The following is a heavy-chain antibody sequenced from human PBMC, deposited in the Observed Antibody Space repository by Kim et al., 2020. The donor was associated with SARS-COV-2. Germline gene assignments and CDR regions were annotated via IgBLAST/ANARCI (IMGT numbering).Heavy chain of an antibody. Sequence: GGSLRLSCAASGFTVSTNYMSWVRQAPGKGLEWVSVIYSGGSTYYADSVKGRFTISRDNSKSTLYLQMNSLRVEDTAVYYCARVVGRGGVTIDCWGQGTLVTVSS. V-gene: IGHV3-53*01. CDR1: GFTVSTNY. J-gene: IGHJ4*02. D-gene: IGHD1-26*01. CDR2: IYSGGST. CDR3: ARVVGRGGVTIDC.